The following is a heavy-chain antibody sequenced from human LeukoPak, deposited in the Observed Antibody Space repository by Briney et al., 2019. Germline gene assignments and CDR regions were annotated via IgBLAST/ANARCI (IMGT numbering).Heavy chain of an antibody. D-gene: IGHD4-11*01. V-gene: IGHV1-18*01. Sequence: ASVKVSCKASGYTFTSYGISWVRQAPGQGLEWMGWISAYNGNTNYAQKLQGRVTMTTDTSTSTAYMELRSLRSDDTAVYSCARSTTYSNYRYYYYGMDVWGQGTTVTVSS. CDR2: ISAYNGNT. J-gene: IGHJ6*02. CDR1: GYTFTSYG. CDR3: ARSTTYSNYRYYYYGMDV.